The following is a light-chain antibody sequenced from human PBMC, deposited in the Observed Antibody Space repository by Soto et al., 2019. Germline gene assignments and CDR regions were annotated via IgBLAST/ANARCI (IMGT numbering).Light chain of an antibody. J-gene: IGKJ2*01. CDR1: QGIGDE. Sequence: AIQMTQSPSSLSASVGDRVTITCLASQGIGDEIGWYQQKPGKAPKVLIYAASSLQSGVPSRFSGSGSGTDFTLTISSLQPEDFATYYCLQDYSYPRTFGPGTKLEIK. CDR2: AAS. CDR3: LQDYSYPRT. V-gene: IGKV1-6*01.